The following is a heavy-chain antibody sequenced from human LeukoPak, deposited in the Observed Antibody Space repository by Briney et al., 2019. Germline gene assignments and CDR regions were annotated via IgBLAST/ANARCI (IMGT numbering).Heavy chain of an antibody. D-gene: IGHD3-22*01. J-gene: IGHJ4*02. CDR2: IYHSGST. V-gene: IGHV4-38-2*01. CDR1: GYSTSSGYY. CDR3: ARRQSGYRDY. Sequence: SETLSLTCAVSGYSTSSGYYWGWIRQPPGKGLEWIGNIYHSGSTYYNPSLKSRVTISVDTSKNQFSLNLTSVTAADTAVYYCARRQSGYRDYWGQGTLVTVSS.